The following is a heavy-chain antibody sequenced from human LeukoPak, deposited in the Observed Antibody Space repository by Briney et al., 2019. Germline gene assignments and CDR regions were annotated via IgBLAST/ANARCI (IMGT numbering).Heavy chain of an antibody. Sequence: GGSLRLSCAASGFTFSIYGMNWVRQAPGKGLEWVSYISEDSSIIHHADSVKGRFTISRDNAENSLYLQMNSLRVEDTAVYYCARGAARRDNWFDPWGRGTLVTVSS. CDR2: ISEDSSII. CDR3: ARGAARRDNWFDP. CDR1: GFTFSIYG. V-gene: IGHV3-48*01. D-gene: IGHD6-6*01. J-gene: IGHJ5*02.